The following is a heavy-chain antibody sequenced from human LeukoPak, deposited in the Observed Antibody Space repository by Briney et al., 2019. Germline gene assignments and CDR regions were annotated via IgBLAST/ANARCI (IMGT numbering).Heavy chain of an antibody. J-gene: IGHJ5*02. CDR1: GGSISSYY. CDR2: IYYSGST. CDR3: ARVFRASNGYNWFDP. Sequence: PSETLSLTCTVSGGSISSYYWSWIRQPPGKGLEWIGYIYYSGSTNYDPSLKSRVTISVDTSKNQFSLKLSSVTAADTAVYYCARVFRASNGYNWFDPWGQGTLVTVSS. V-gene: IGHV4-59*01. D-gene: IGHD4-11*01.